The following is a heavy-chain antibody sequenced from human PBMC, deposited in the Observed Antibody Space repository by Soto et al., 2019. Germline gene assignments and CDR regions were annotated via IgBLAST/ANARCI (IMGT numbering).Heavy chain of an antibody. V-gene: IGHV1-69*13. Sequence: GASVKVSCKASGGTFGSHSIAWVRQAPGQGLEWMGGFIAMLGTPTYAKKVQGRATITADESLTSSYLELRSLRSEDTAVYFCARGAMANFDYWGQGTVVTVSS. CDR3: ARGAMANFDY. CDR2: FIAMLGTP. CDR1: GGTFGSHS. D-gene: IGHD5-18*01. J-gene: IGHJ4*02.